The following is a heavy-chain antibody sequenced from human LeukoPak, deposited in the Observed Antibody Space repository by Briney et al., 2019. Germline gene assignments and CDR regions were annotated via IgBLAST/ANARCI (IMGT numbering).Heavy chain of an antibody. J-gene: IGHJ5*02. CDR2: INPYSGGA. Sequence: ASVKVSCKASGYTFTSYGISWVRQAPGQGLEWMGWINPYSGGASSAQKFQGRVTMTRDTSISTVYMQVSWLTSDDTAIYYCARADRLHGGPYLIGPWGQGTLVTVSS. D-gene: IGHD3-16*01. V-gene: IGHV1-2*02. CDR3: ARADRLHGGPYLIGP. CDR1: GYTFTSYG.